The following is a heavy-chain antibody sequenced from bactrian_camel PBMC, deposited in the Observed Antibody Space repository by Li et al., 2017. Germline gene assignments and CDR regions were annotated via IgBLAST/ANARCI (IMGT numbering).Heavy chain of an antibody. CDR2: IDAASGAS. D-gene: IGHD1*01. V-gene: IGHV3S1*01. Sequence: HVQLVESGGGSAQAGGSLRLSCAASGGTLSSYCMGWFRQYPGKEREGVGGIDAASGASYYSDSVKGRFTFSQDNAKNTVYLQMDSLKPEDTGMYYCAAGRWVANRCIGFAFWGMGPRSPSP. CDR1: GGTLSSYC. J-gene: IGHJ4*01.